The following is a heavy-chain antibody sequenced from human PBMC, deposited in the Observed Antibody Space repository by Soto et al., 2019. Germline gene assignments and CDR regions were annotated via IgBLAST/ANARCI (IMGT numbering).Heavy chain of an antibody. CDR1: GSSTPSGGYY. J-gene: IGHJ6*02. V-gene: IGHV4-31*03. CDR2: IYYSGST. CDR3: ARGVGYCSGGSCSYYYYYGMDV. Sequence: PSQTLCLTGPVSGSSTPSGGYYWSGIRQHRWPGLGLIGYIYYSGSTYYNPSLKSRVNISVDTSKNQFSLKLSSVTSADTAVYYCARGVGYCSGGSCSYYYYYGMDVWGQGTTVTVSS. D-gene: IGHD2-15*01.